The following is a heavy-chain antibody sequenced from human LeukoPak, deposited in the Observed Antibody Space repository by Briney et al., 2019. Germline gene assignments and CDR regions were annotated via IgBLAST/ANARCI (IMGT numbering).Heavy chain of an antibody. CDR2: ISGNGGGT. Sequence: GGSLRLSCAASGFTFSSYAMSWVRQAPGKGLEWVSAISGNGGGTYYADSVKGRFTISRDNSKNTLYLQMNSLRAEDTAVYYCAKTRWDYGSGSYNFDYWGQGTLVTVSS. CDR1: GFTFSSYA. V-gene: IGHV3-23*01. CDR3: AKTRWDYGSGSYNFDY. D-gene: IGHD3-10*01. J-gene: IGHJ4*02.